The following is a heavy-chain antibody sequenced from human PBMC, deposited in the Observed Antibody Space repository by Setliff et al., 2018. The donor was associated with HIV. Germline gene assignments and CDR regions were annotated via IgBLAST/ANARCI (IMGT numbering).Heavy chain of an antibody. V-gene: IGHV1-3*04. J-gene: IGHJ4*02. CDR1: GYTFSSYA. CDR3: ATYSAGEGGRGH. D-gene: IGHD2-15*01. Sequence: ASVKVSCKASGYTFSSYAINWVRQAPGQRLEWMGRINTGNGNTRYSQNFQGRVTITSDTSASTAYMEVSSLRSEDTAMYYCATYSAGEGGRGHWGQGTLVTVSS. CDR2: INTGNGNT.